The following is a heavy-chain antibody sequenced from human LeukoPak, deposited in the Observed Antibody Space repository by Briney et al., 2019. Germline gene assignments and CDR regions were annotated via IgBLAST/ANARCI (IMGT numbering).Heavy chain of an antibody. CDR1: GGSISSGGYY. V-gene: IGHV4-31*03. Sequence: PSQTLSLTCTVSGGSISSGGYYWSWLRQHPGKGLEWIGYIYYSGSTYYHSSLKSRVTISVDTSKNQFSLKLSSVTAAGTAVYYCARGRITMVRGVRNNWFDPWAREPWSPSPQ. D-gene: IGHD3-10*01. J-gene: IGHJ5*02. CDR2: IYYSGST. CDR3: ARGRITMVRGVRNNWFDP.